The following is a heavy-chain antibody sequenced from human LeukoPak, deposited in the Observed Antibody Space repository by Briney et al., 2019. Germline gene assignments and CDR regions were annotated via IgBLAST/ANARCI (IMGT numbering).Heavy chain of an antibody. CDR1: GYTFTSYG. CDR2: ISAYNGNT. D-gene: IGHD3-10*01. CDR3: ARDPRGYYYGSGSYYSD. V-gene: IGHV1-18*01. J-gene: IGHJ4*02. Sequence: GASVKVSCKASGYTFTSYGISWVRQAPGQGLEWMGWISAYNGNTNYAQKLQGRVTMTTDTSTSTAYMELRSLRSDDTAVYHCARDPRGYYYGSGSYYSDWGQGTLVTVSS.